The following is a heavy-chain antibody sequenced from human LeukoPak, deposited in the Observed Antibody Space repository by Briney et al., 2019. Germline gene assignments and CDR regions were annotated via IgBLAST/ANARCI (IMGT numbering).Heavy chain of an antibody. CDR1: GGSILTTNW. D-gene: IGHD1-26*01. J-gene: IGHJ4*02. V-gene: IGHV4-4*02. CDR2: VHLSGAS. CDR3: ARESGAFSPFGF. Sequence: SETLSLTCAVCGGSILTTNWWSWVRQTPGKGLEWIGEVHLSGASNYNPSLKSRVSMSIGKSKNQLSLKLTSVTATDTAMYYCARESGAFSPFGFWGQGTLVTVSS.